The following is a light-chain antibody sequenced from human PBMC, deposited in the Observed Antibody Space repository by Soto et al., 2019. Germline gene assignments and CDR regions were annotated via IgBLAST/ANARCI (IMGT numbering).Light chain of an antibody. V-gene: IGLV2-14*01. CDR3: SSYTTNNDLI. J-gene: IGLJ2*01. CDR1: IGDIGANDY. Sequence: HSVVTQPSSLSGPPGQSITISCTGTIGDIGANDYVSWYQQHPGKAPKLMIFEVTNRPSGVPNRFSGSKSGKTASLTISRLQTEDEADYYCSSYTTNNDLIFGGGTKVTVL. CDR2: EVT.